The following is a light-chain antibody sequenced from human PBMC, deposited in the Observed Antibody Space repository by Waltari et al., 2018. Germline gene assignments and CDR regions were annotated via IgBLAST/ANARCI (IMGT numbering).Light chain of an antibody. V-gene: IGKV1-12*01. J-gene: IGKJ4*01. CDR1: QGISSW. CDR3: QQYNSAPPT. CDR2: KAS. Sequence: DIQMTQSPSSLSASVGDRVTITCRASQGISSWLAWYQQKPGKAPNLLIYKASSLQSGVPSRFRGSGSGTDFTLTISGLQPEDSATYYCQQYNSAPPTFGGGTKVEIK.